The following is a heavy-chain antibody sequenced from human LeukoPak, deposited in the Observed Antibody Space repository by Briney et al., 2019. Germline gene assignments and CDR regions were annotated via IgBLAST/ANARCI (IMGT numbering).Heavy chain of an antibody. CDR1: GFTFSSYS. CDR2: ISSSSSYI. D-gene: IGHD2-2*02. CDR3: ARVGTPSIVVVPAAIRN. V-gene: IGHV3-21*01. Sequence: GGSLRLSCAASGFTFSSYSMNWVRQAPGKGLEWISSISSSSSYIYYADSVKGRFTISRDNAKNSLYLQKNSLRAEDTAVYYCARVGTPSIVVVPAAIRNWGQGTLVTVSS. J-gene: IGHJ4*02.